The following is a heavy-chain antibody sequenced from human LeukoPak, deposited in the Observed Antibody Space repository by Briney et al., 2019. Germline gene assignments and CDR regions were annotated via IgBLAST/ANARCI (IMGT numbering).Heavy chain of an antibody. CDR2: IYYSGST. Sequence: SETLSLTCTVSGGSISSYYWSWIRQPPGKGLEWIGYIYYSGSTNYNPSLKSRVTISVDTSKNQFSLKLSSVTAAGTAVYYCARAVGSSGFFDYWGQGTLVTVSS. CDR1: GGSISSYY. D-gene: IGHD6-19*01. V-gene: IGHV4-59*01. J-gene: IGHJ4*02. CDR3: ARAVGSSGFFDY.